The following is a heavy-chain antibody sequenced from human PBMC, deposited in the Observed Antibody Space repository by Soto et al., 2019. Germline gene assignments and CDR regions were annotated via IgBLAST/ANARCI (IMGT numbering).Heavy chain of an antibody. J-gene: IGHJ5*02. V-gene: IGHV1-2*04. CDR2: INPNSGGT. CDR1: GYTFTGYY. Sequence: GASVKVSCKASGYTFTGYYMHWVRQAPGQGLEWMGWINPNSGGTNYAQKFQGWVTMTRDTSISTAYMELSRLRSDDTAVYYCAREGVWTGTTEELGWFDPWGQGTLVTVSS. CDR3: AREGVWTGTTEELGWFDP. D-gene: IGHD1-1*01.